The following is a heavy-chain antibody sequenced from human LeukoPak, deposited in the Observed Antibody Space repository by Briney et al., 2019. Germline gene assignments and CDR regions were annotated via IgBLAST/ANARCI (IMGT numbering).Heavy chain of an antibody. V-gene: IGHV4-4*07. Sequence: SETLSLTCTVSGGSISSYYWSWIRQPAGKGLEWIGRIYPRGSTNYNPSLKSRVTMSVDTSKNQFPLKLSSVTAADTAVYYCARDEVRFPRVFQHWGQGTLVTVSP. CDR1: GGSISSYY. CDR2: IYPRGST. J-gene: IGHJ1*01. CDR3: ARDEVRFPRVFQH. D-gene: IGHD3-10*01.